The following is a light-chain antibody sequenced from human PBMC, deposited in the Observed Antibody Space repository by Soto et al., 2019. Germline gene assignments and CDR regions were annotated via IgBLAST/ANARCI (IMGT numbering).Light chain of an antibody. CDR2: EVS. V-gene: IGLV2-14*01. J-gene: IGLJ2*01. CDR1: SSDVGGYNY. Sequence: QSALTQPASVSGSPGQSITISCTGTSSDVGGYNYVSWYQQHPGKAPKLMLYEVSNRPSGVSNRFSGSKSSNTASLTISGPQAEDEAAYYCSSYTRSTSLIFGAGTKPTVL. CDR3: SSYTRSTSLI.